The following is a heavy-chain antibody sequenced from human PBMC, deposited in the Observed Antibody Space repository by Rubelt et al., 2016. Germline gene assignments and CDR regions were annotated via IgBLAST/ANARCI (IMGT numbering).Heavy chain of an antibody. CDR2: IYHSGST. V-gene: IGHV4-39*07. CDR1: GDSISGSNYY. D-gene: IGHD4-23*01. CDR3: ARDVRWSWHFDL. Sequence: QLQMQESGPGLVKPSETLSLTCTVSGDSISGSNYYWGWIRQPPGEGLEWIGSIYHSGSTYYNPSLKSRVTISVDTSENQFSLRLISGTAADTAVYYCARDVRWSWHFDLWGRGTLVTVSS. J-gene: IGHJ2*01.